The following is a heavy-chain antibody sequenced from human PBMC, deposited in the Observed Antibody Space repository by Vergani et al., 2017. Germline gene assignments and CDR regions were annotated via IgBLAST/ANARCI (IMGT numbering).Heavy chain of an antibody. CDR2: IYSSGST. D-gene: IGHD3-9*01. Sequence: QVQLQESGPGLVKPSEILSLTCTVSGGSISSYYWTWIRQPPGKGLEWIGYIYSSGSTKYNPSLKSRVTISVDTSKNQFSLKLSSVTAADTAVYYCARARGALDILTGYDHYYMDVWGKGTTVTVFS. CDR1: GGSISSYY. V-gene: IGHV4-59*01. CDR3: ARARGALDILTGYDHYYMDV. J-gene: IGHJ6*03.